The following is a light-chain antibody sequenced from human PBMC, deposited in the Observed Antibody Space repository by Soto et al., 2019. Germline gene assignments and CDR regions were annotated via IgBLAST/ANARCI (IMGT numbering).Light chain of an antibody. CDR3: QQYGSSPTWT. V-gene: IGKV3-20*01. CDR1: QSVSNNY. J-gene: IGKJ1*01. Sequence: EIVLTQSPGTLSLSPGERATLSCRASQSVSNNYLAWYQQKPGQAPRLLIYGASTRATGIPDRFSGSGSGTDFTLTISRLEFEDSAVYYCQQYGSSPTWTFGQGTKVDI. CDR2: GAS.